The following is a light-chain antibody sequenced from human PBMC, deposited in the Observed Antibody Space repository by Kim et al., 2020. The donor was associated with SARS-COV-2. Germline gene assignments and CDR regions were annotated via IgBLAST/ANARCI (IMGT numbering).Light chain of an antibody. V-gene: IGLV3-19*01. J-gene: IGLJ7*01. CDR1: SLRRYY. CDR3: NSRGSNDNVV. Sequence: SSELTQDPAVSVALGQTVRITCQGDSLRRYYATWDQQKPGQAPVVVIYGKNNRPSGIPDRCSGSSSGNTASLTITGSQAGDEADYYCNSRGSNDNVVFGGGTQLTVL. CDR2: GKN.